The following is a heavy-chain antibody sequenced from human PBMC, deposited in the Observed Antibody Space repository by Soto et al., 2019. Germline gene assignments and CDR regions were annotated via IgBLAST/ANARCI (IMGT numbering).Heavy chain of an antibody. CDR3: AKFPPENPFPYDSSGYFDY. CDR2: ISGSGGST. CDR1: GFTFSSYA. V-gene: IGHV3-23*01. J-gene: IGHJ4*02. Sequence: GGSLRLSCAASGFTFSSYAMSWVRQAPGKGLEWVSAISGSGGSTYYADSVKGRFTISRDNSKNTLYLQMNSLRAEDTAVYYCAKFPPENPFPYDSSGYFDYWGQGTLFTVSS. D-gene: IGHD3-22*01.